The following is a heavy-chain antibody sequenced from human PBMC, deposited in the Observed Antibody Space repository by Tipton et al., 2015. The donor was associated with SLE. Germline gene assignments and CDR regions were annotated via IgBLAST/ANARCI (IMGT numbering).Heavy chain of an antibody. D-gene: IGHD1-26*01. Sequence: SLRLSCPASGFIFSNFWMSWVRQAPGKGLEWVANIKEDGSGKYYGDSVRGRFTISRDNAKKSVYLQMNSLTAEDTAVYYCASLDHKVGPMGLDFWGRGTLVTVSS. V-gene: IGHV3-7*01. CDR2: IKEDGSGK. J-gene: IGHJ4*02. CDR1: GFIFSNFW. CDR3: ASLDHKVGPMGLDF.